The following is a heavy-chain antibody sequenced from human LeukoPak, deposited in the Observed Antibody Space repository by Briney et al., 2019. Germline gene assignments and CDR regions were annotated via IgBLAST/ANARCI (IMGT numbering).Heavy chain of an antibody. CDR3: ARDLQGWFDP. Sequence: GGSLRLSCAASGFTFSSYSMNWVRQAPGKGLGWVSSISSSSSYIYYADSVKGRFTISRDNAKNSLYLQMNSLRAEDTAVYYCARDLQGWFDPWGQGTLVTVSS. CDR2: ISSSSSYI. J-gene: IGHJ5*02. CDR1: GFTFSSYS. V-gene: IGHV3-21*01.